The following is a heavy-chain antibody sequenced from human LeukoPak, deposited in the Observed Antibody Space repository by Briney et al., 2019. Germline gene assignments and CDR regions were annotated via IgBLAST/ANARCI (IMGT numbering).Heavy chain of an antibody. V-gene: IGHV1-2*06. D-gene: IGHD3-10*01. CDR1: GYTFTGYY. CDR2: INPNSGDT. CDR3: ARGHMVRGVITIFDY. Sequence: ASVKVSCKASGYTFTGYYMHWVQQAPGQQLEWMGRINPNSGDTNYAQKFQGRVTMPRDTSTSTAYMELSRLRSDDTAVYYCARGHMVRGVITIFDYWGQGTLVTVSS. J-gene: IGHJ4*02.